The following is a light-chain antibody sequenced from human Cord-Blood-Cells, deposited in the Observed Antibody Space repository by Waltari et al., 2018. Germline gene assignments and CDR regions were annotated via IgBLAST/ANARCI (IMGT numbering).Light chain of an antibody. CDR2: AAS. CDR1: QSISSY. V-gene: IGKV1-39*01. J-gene: IGKJ1*01. CDR3: QQSYSTLWT. Sequence: DIQMTQSPSSLSASVGDRVTITCRASQSISSYLNWYQQNPGKAPKLLIYAASSLQSGVPSMFSGKGSGTDFTLTISSLQPEDCATYYCQQSYSTLWTFGQGTKVEIK.